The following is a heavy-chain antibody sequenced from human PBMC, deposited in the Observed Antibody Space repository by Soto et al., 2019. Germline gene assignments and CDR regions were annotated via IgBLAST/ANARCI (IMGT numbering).Heavy chain of an antibody. CDR3: AKDRRDGEYNSVYDF. D-gene: IGHD4-17*01. J-gene: IGHJ4*02. CDR2: MSFDGTYK. V-gene: IGHV3-30*18. Sequence: QVQLAESGGGVVRPGRSLRLSCIGSGFRFSDYCMHWVRQAPGKGLEWVAMMSFDGTYKYSADSVKGRFIISRDNSKNTLFLQKNSLRAGDTAVYYCAKDRRDGEYNSVYDFWGQGTLVTVSS. CDR1: GFRFSDYC.